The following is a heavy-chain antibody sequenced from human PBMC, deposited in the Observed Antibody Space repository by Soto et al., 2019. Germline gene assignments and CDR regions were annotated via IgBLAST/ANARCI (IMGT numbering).Heavy chain of an antibody. J-gene: IGHJ2*01. Sequence: QVQLVESGGGVVQPGKSLRLACVASGFTFSNYGMHWVRQAPGEGLEWVAVISYDEDNIYYADSVTGRFTISRDNSKNTLYLQINSLRPEDTAVYFCARSGTTVTTFWYFDLWGRGTLVTVSS. D-gene: IGHD4-17*01. CDR3: ARSGTTVTTFWYFDL. V-gene: IGHV3-30*03. CDR1: GFTFSNYG. CDR2: ISYDEDNI.